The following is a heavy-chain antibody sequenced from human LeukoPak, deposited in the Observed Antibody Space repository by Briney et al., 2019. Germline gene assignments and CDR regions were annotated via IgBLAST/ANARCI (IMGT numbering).Heavy chain of an antibody. CDR1: RHRFTDYW. V-gene: IGHV5-51*06. Sequence: GESLQLSCKGSRHRFTDYWIGWVRHMPGKGLEWMGIIYPGDSDTRYSPSFQSHVTIPPDNSINTANLQWSSLKAWDTAMYYCARGAAGTTPDYYYFGLDVWGQGTTVRVSS. CDR3: ARGAAGTTPDYYYFGLDV. D-gene: IGHD1-7*01. CDR2: IYPGDSDT. J-gene: IGHJ6*02.